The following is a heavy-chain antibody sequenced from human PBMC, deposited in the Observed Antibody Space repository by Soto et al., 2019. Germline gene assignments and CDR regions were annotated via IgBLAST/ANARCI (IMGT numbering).Heavy chain of an antibody. Sequence: LRLSCLGSGFTFSNFSINWVRQAPGKGLEWVSSISSRSDIYYADSVKGRFTISRDNAKNSVSLQMNSLRAEDTAVYYCAREYTAWPLAYGLDVWGQGTTVTV. V-gene: IGHV3-21*01. CDR1: GFTFSNFS. CDR2: ISSRSDI. CDR3: AREYTAWPLAYGLDV. J-gene: IGHJ6*02. D-gene: IGHD2-2*02.